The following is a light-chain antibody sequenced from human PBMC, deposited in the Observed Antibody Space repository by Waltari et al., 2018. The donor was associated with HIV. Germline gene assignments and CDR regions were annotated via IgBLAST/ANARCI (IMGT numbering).Light chain of an antibody. CDR1: SSDVGGYNY. J-gene: IGLJ2*01. CDR3: SSYAGSNKLV. Sequence: QSALTQPPSASGSPGQSVTISCTGTSSDVGGYNYVSSYQQHPDNAPKLIIYEVTERPSGVPDRFSGSKSGNTASLTVSGLQAEEEADYYCSSYAGSNKLVFGGGTKLTVV. CDR2: EVT. V-gene: IGLV2-8*01.